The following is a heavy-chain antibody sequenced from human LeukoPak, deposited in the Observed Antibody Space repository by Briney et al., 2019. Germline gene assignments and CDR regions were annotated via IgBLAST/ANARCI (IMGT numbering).Heavy chain of an antibody. Sequence: GGSLRLSCAASGFTVSSNYMSWVRQAPGKGLEWVSVIYSGGSTYYAYSVKGRFAISRDNSKNTLYLQMNTLRAEDTAVYYCARARYSSGWSRYYAMDVWGQGTTVTVSS. CDR3: ARARYSSGWSRYYAMDV. CDR2: IYSGGST. D-gene: IGHD6-19*01. V-gene: IGHV3-66*01. CDR1: GFTVSSNY. J-gene: IGHJ6*02.